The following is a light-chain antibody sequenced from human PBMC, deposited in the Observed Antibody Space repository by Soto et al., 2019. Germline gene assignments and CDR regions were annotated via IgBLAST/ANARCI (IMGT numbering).Light chain of an antibody. CDR3: EQRSNRPRFT. J-gene: IGKJ3*01. CDR2: DVS. Sequence: EIVLTQSPATLSFSQRERATLSCRVSQSVDNYLAWYQQKPGQAPRLLIYDVSNRDTGTPARFSGSGSGTDFTLSIRSLEPEDFAVYYCEQRSNRPRFTFGPGTKVDI. CDR1: QSVDNY. V-gene: IGKV3-11*01.